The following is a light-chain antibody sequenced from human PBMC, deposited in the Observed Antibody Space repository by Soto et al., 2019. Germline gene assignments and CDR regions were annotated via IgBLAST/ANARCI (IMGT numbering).Light chain of an antibody. CDR1: SSDVGNYNY. CDR3: SSYASSSTIV. CDR2: EVS. J-gene: IGLJ2*01. Sequence: QSALTQPASVSGSPGQSIAISCTGTSSDVGNYNYVSWYQHHPGKVPKLMIYEVSNRPSGISDRFSGSKSGNTASLTLSGLQPDDEADYYCSSYASSSTIVFRGGTKLTVL. V-gene: IGLV2-14*01.